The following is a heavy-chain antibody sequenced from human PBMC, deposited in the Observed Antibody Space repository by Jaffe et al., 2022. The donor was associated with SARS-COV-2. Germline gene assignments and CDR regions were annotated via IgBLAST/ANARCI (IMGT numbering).Heavy chain of an antibody. CDR2: ISASGGST. CDR1: GFTFSSYA. J-gene: IGHJ4*02. CDR3: AKDTVRLLLWFGESKTPIFDY. Sequence: EVQLLESGGGLVQPGGSLRLSCAASGFTFSSYAMSWVRQAPGKGLEWVSGISASGGSTYYADSVKGRFTISRDNSKNTLYLQMNSLRAEDTAVYYCAKDTVRLLLWFGESKTPIFDYWGQGTLVTVSS. D-gene: IGHD3-10*01. V-gene: IGHV3-23*01.